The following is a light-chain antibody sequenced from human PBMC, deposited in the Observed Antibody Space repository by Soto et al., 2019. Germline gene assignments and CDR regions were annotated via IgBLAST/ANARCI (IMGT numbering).Light chain of an antibody. Sequence: DIQMTQSPSSLSASVGDRVTITCRASESIANYLNWYQQKPGKAPNLLIYAASTLQTGVPSRFSGSGSGTDFTLTISSLQTEDFATYCCQQSYISPYTFGQGTKLDI. V-gene: IGKV1-39*01. CDR2: AAS. CDR3: QQSYISPYT. J-gene: IGKJ2*01. CDR1: ESIANY.